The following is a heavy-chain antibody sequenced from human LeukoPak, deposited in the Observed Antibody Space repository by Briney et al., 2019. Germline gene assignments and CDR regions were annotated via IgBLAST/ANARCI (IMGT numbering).Heavy chain of an antibody. CDR1: GYTFTNYG. J-gene: IGHJ4*02. CDR2: ISANNGQT. V-gene: IGHV1-18*03. CDR3: ARDRGPTQDY. Sequence: ASVKVSCKASGYTFTNYGFNWVRQAPGQGLEWMGWISANNGQTHYAQKFQGRITMTTDTSTSTVNMELRSLRSDDMAVYYCARDRGPTQDYWGQGTLVTVSS. D-gene: IGHD1-26*01.